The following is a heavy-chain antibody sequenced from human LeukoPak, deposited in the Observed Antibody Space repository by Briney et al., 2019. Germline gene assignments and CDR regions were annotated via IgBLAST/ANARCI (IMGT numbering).Heavy chain of an antibody. Sequence: GGSLRLSCAASGFTFSSYGMHWVRQAPGKGLEWVAVISYDGSNKYYSDSVKGRFTISRDNSKNTLYLQMNSLRAEDTAVYYCAKSGRNGAKGPFDYWGQETLVTVSS. CDR1: GFTFSSYG. J-gene: IGHJ4*02. CDR3: AKSGRNGAKGPFDY. V-gene: IGHV3-30*18. D-gene: IGHD4-17*01. CDR2: ISYDGSNK.